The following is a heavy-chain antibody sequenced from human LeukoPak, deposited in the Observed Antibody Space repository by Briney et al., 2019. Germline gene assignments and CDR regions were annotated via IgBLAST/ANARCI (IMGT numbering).Heavy chain of an antibody. J-gene: IGHJ6*03. V-gene: IGHV4-34*01. Sequence: SETLSLTCAVYGGSFSGYYWSWIRQPPGKGLEWIGEINHSGSTNYNPSLKSRVTISVDTSKNQFSLKLSSVTAADTAVYYCARGLREYSSSKYYYYYYMDVLGKGTTVTVSS. CDR2: INHSGST. CDR3: ARGLREYSSSKYYYYYYMDV. CDR1: GGSFSGYY. D-gene: IGHD6-6*01.